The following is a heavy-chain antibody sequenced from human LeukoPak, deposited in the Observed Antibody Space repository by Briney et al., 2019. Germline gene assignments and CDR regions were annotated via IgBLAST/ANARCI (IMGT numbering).Heavy chain of an antibody. CDR1: GFTFSSYF. Sequence: GGSLRLSCAASGFTFSSYFMSWVRQAPGKGLEWVADIKQDGSDKYYMDSVKGRFTISRDNAKISMYLQMNSLRAEDTAVYYCARYVRGSYFYMDVWGKGTTVTVSS. CDR3: ARYVRGSYFYMDV. V-gene: IGHV3-7*01. J-gene: IGHJ6*03. D-gene: IGHD3-10*01. CDR2: IKQDGSDK.